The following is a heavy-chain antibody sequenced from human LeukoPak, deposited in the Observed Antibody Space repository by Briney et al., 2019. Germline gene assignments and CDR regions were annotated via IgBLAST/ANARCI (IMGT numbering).Heavy chain of an antibody. CDR2: INHSGST. J-gene: IGHJ3*02. CDR1: GGSISSSSYY. CDR3: ARFRTVTIAFDI. D-gene: IGHD4-17*01. V-gene: IGHV4-39*07. Sequence: SETLSLTCTVSGGSISSSSYYWGWIRQPPGKGLEWIGEINHSGSTNYNPSLKSRVTISVDTSKNQFSLKLSSVTAADTAVYYCARFRTVTIAFDIWGQGTMVTVSS.